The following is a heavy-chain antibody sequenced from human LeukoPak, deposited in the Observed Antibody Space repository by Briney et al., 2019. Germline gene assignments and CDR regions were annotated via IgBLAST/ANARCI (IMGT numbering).Heavy chain of an antibody. CDR3: ATVAGSYFTWFDP. Sequence: ASVKVSCKVSGYTLTELSMHWVRQAPGKGLEWMGGFDPEDGETIYAQRFQGRVTMTEDTSTDTAYMELSSLRSEDTAVYYCATVAGSYFTWFDPWGQGTLVTVSS. V-gene: IGHV1-24*01. D-gene: IGHD1-26*01. J-gene: IGHJ5*02. CDR2: FDPEDGET. CDR1: GYTLTELS.